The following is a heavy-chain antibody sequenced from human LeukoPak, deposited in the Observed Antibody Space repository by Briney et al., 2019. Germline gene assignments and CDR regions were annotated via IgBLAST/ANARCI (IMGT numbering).Heavy chain of an antibody. J-gene: IGHJ5*02. D-gene: IGHD3-3*01. CDR2: IKTDGSSA. CDR3: ARNNDFWSGYYTFDP. Sequence: GGSLRLSCAASGFSFSSYWMHWVRQAPGKGLVWVSRIKTDGSSATYADSVKGRFTIPRDNSKNTLYLQMNSLRAEDTAVYYCARNNDFWSGYYTFDPWGQGTLVTVSS. V-gene: IGHV3-74*01. CDR1: GFSFSSYW.